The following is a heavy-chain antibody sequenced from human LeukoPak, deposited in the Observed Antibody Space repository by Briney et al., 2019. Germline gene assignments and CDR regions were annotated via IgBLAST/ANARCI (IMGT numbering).Heavy chain of an antibody. V-gene: IGHV4-59*01. J-gene: IGHJ4*02. Sequence: TLPLWKSVAEGTSINYGGSWIRQTPGKGLEWIGHIYYSGSTNYNPSLKSRVTISVDTSKNQFSLKLSSVTAADTAVYYCARGGPWFGELRGYFDYWGQGTLVTVSS. CDR1: EGTSINYG. CDR2: IYYSGST. CDR3: ARGGPWFGELRGYFDY. D-gene: IGHD3-10*01.